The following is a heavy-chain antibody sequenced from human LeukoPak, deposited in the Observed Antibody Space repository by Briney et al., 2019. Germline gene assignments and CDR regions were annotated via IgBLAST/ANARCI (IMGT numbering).Heavy chain of an antibody. D-gene: IGHD3-22*01. V-gene: IGHV4-4*07. Sequence: SETLSLTCSVPGGSISSYYWSWIRQPAGKGLEWIGRMYTSGRTNYNPPLESRVTMSLNTSKTQFSLQLSSVTAADTAVYYCASLSSGSAFDMWGQGTMVTVSS. CDR2: MYTSGRT. CDR1: GGSISSYY. CDR3: ASLSSGSAFDM. J-gene: IGHJ3*02.